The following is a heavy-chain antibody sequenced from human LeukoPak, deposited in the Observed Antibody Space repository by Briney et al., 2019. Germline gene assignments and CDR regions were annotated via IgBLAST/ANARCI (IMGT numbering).Heavy chain of an antibody. J-gene: IGHJ1*01. CDR1: GFTFSSYG. D-gene: IGHD4-17*01. Sequence: GGSLRLSCAASGFTFSSYGMHWVRQAPGKGLEWVAFIRYDGSNKYYADSVKGRFTISRDNSKNTLYLQMNSLRAEDTAVYYCAKENYGDSTGGRFQHWGQGTLVTVSS. V-gene: IGHV3-30*02. CDR3: AKENYGDSTGGRFQH. CDR2: IRYDGSNK.